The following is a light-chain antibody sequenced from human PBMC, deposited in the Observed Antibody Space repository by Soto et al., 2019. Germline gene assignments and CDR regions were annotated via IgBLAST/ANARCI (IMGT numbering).Light chain of an antibody. CDR1: SSDVGAYNY. Sequence: QSVLTQPPSASGSPGQSVTISCTGTSSDVGAYNYVSWYQQHPGKAPKLMLFEVSQRPSGVPDRFSGSKSGNTASLTVSGLLAEDEADYYCSSYAGSHNLVFGGGTKLTVL. V-gene: IGLV2-8*01. CDR3: SSYAGSHNLV. CDR2: EVS. J-gene: IGLJ2*01.